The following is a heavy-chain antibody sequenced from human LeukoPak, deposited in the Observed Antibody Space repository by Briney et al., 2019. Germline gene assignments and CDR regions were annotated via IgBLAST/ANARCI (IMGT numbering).Heavy chain of an antibody. CDR3: ARGVGGDGYNKYDY. D-gene: IGHD5-24*01. J-gene: IGHJ4*02. CDR2: IYYSGRA. Sequence: PSETLSLTCTVSGGSISSGDYSWNWIRQHPGKGLEWIGYIYYSGRAYHNPSLKSRVTISVDTSKKQFSLKLSSVTAADTAVYYCARGVGGDGYNKYDYGGQGTLVTVSS. V-gene: IGHV4-31*03. CDR1: GGSISSGDYS.